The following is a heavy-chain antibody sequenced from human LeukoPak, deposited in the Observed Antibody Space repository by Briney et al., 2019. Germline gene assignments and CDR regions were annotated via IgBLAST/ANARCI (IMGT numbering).Heavy chain of an antibody. J-gene: IGHJ6*02. V-gene: IGHV4-59*01. Sequence: SETLPLTCTVSGGSISSYYWSWIRQPPGKGLEWIGYIYYSGSTNYNPSLKSRVTISVDTSKNQFSLKLSSVTAADTAVYYCARDRYSSGGIYYYYGMDVWGQGTTVTVSS. D-gene: IGHD6-19*01. CDR2: IYYSGST. CDR1: GGSISSYY. CDR3: ARDRYSSGGIYYYYGMDV.